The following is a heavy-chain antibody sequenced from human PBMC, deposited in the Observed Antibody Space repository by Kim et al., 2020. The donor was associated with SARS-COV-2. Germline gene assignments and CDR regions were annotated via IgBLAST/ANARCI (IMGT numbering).Heavy chain of an antibody. D-gene: IGHD2-2*01. V-gene: IGHV6-1*01. J-gene: IGHJ6*03. CDR2: TYYRSKWYN. Sequence: SQTLSLTCAISGDSISSNSAAWHWIRQSPSRGLEWLGRTYYRSKWYNDYAVSVKSRITINPDTSKNQFSLQLNSVTPEDTAVYYCARGSVVVVPAATDYYYYYMDVWGKGTTVTVSS. CDR3: ARGSVVVVPAATDYYYYYMDV. CDR1: GDSISSNSAA.